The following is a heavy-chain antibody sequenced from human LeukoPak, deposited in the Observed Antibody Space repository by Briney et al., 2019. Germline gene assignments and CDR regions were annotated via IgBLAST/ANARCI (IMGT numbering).Heavy chain of an antibody. CDR2: ISSSGSTT. D-gene: IGHD3-10*01. Sequence: GGSLRLSCAASGFTFSSYEMNWVRQAPGKGLEWVSYISSSGSTTYYADSVKGRFTISRDSSKNTLYLQMYSLRAEDTAVYYCAKAHPRELLWFGELFFLDYWGQGTLVTVSS. CDR1: GFTFSSYE. CDR3: AKAHPRELLWFGELFFLDY. J-gene: IGHJ4*02. V-gene: IGHV3-48*03.